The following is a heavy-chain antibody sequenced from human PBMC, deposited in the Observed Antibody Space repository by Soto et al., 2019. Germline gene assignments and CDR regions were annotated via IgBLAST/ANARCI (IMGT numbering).Heavy chain of an antibody. CDR3: ARYCSGGSCYRLLNYSYYGMDV. V-gene: IGHV4-31*03. CDR2: IYYSGST. J-gene: IGHJ6*02. Sequence: TLSLTCTVSGGSISSGGYYWSWIRQHPGKGLEWIGYIYYSGSTYYNPSLKSRVTISVDTSKNQFSLKLSSVTAADTAVYYCARYCSGGSCYRLLNYSYYGMDVWGQGTTVTVS. D-gene: IGHD2-15*01. CDR1: GGSISSGGYY.